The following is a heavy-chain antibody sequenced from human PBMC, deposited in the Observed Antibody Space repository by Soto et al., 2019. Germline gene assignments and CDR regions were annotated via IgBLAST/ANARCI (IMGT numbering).Heavy chain of an antibody. CDR2: IYYSGST. D-gene: IGHD4-17*01. J-gene: IGHJ6*02. CDR3: ARDSSDYVKYCYVMDV. Sequence: QVQLQESGTGLVKPSQTLSLTCTVSGGSISSGGYYWSWIRQPPGTGLEWVGYIYYSGSTYFNPSHKSSVIFSLYSSKNQFGLKPSFVTAAGTAVYYCARDSSDYVKYCYVMDVWGQGNTVTAAS. V-gene: IGHV4-31*01. CDR1: GGSISSGGYY.